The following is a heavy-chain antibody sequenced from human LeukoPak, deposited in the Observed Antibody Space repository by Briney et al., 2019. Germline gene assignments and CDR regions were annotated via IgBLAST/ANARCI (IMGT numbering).Heavy chain of an antibody. CDR3: ARAQIVVVPAATEGSFDP. J-gene: IGHJ5*02. Sequence: VASVKVSCKASGYTLTSYALSWVRQAPGQGLEWMGWISAYNGNTNYAQNLQGRVTMTTDTSTSTAYMELRSLRSDDTAVYYCARAQIVVVPAATEGSFDPWGQGTLVTVSS. V-gene: IGHV1-18*01. CDR2: ISAYNGNT. D-gene: IGHD2-2*01. CDR1: GYTLTSYA.